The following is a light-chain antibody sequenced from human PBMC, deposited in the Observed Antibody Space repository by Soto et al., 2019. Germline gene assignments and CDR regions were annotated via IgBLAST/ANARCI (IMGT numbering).Light chain of an antibody. J-gene: IGKJ1*01. CDR3: QQSYSALVA. V-gene: IGKV1-39*01. Sequence: DIQMTQSPSSLSASVGDRVTTTCRATQSISRSLNWYQQKPGKAPELLIYAASSLQSGVPSRFSGSGSGTDFTLTISSLQPEDSATYYCQQSYSALVAFGQGTKVDI. CDR2: AAS. CDR1: QSISRS.